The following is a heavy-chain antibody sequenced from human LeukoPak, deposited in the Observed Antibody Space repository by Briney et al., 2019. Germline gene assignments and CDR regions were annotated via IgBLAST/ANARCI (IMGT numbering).Heavy chain of an antibody. CDR1: GGSISSGCYC. Sequence: SETLSLTCTVSGGSISSGCYCWSWIRQHPGKGLDWIGYIYYSGSTYYNPSLKSRVTISVDTSKNKFSLKLSSVTAADTAVYYCARDHARYCTNGVCYQVRGWFDPWGQGTLVNGSS. D-gene: IGHD2-8*01. V-gene: IGHV4-31*03. J-gene: IGHJ5*01. CDR2: IYYSGST. CDR3: ARDHARYCTNGVCYQVRGWFDP.